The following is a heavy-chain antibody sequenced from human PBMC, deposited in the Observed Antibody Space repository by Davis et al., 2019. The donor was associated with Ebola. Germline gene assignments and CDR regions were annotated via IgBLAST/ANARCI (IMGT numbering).Heavy chain of an antibody. J-gene: IGHJ4*02. Sequence: GESLKISCAASGFTFSDYYMSWIRQAPGKGLEWVSYISTSGGIMFYADSVKGRFTISRDNAKNSLYLQMNSLIAEDAAVYHCVRGGVWGRGDYWGQGTMVTVSS. CDR1: GFTFSDYY. CDR2: ISTSGGIM. D-gene: IGHD6-13*01. CDR3: VRGGVWGRGDY. V-gene: IGHV3-11*01.